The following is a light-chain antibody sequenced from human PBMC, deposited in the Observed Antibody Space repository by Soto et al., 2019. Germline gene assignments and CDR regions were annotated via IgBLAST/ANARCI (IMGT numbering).Light chain of an antibody. J-gene: IGKJ5*01. CDR2: ATS. CDR3: QQYGCSPLVT. CDR1: QSVSTSY. Sequence: EIVLTQSPGTLSLSPGERATLSCRASQSVSTSYLAWYQQKPGQAPRLLIYATSSRSTGIPDRFSGSGSGTDFTLTISRLKPEDFAVYYCQQYGCSPLVTFGQGTRLEIK. V-gene: IGKV3-20*01.